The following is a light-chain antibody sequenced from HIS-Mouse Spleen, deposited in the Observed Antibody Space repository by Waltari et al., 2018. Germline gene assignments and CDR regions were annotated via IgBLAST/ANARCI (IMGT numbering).Light chain of an antibody. V-gene: IGLV3-10*01. CDR2: EDS. CDR3: YSTDSSGNHRV. Sequence: SYELTQPPSVSVSPGQKARIPCPGDALPTKYAYWYQQKSGQAPVLVIYEDSKRPSGIPERFSGSSSGTMATLTISGAQVEDEADYYCYSTDSSGNHRVFGGGTKLTVL. CDR1: ALPTKY. J-gene: IGLJ2*01.